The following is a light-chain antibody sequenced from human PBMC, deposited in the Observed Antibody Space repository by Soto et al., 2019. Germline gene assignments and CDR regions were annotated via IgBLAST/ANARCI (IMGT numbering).Light chain of an antibody. J-gene: IGKJ1*01. CDR3: QQYYTTPWT. CDR2: WAS. V-gene: IGKV4-1*01. Sequence: DVVLTQSPDSLAVSLGERATINCKSSQSVLYSSNNMNYLAWYQQKAGQPPKLLIYWASTRESGVPDRFGGSGSGTEFTLTISSLQAEDVAVYYCQQYYTTPWTLGHGTKVDIK. CDR1: QSVLYSSNNMNY.